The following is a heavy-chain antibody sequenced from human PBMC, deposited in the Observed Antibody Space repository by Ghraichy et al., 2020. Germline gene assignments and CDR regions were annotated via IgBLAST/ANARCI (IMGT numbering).Heavy chain of an antibody. CDR2: IYYSGST. CDR3: ARLSWCGGDCYSGFDY. J-gene: IGHJ4*02. CDR1: GGSISSSSYY. V-gene: IGHV4-39*01. Sequence: SQTLSLTCTVSGGSISSSSYYWGWIRQPPGKGLEWIGSIYYSGSTYYNPSLKSRVTISVDTSKNQFSLKLSSVTAADTAVYYCARLSWCGGDCYSGFDYWGQGTLVTVSS. D-gene: IGHD2-21*02.